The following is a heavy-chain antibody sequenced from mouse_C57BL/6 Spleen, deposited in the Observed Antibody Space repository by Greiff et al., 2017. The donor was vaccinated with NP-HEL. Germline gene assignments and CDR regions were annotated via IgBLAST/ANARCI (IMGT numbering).Heavy chain of an antibody. Sequence: QVQLQQPGAELVMPGASVKLSCKASGYTFTSYWMHWVKQRPGQGLEWIGEIDPSDSYTNYNQKFKGKSTLTVDKSSSTAYMQLSSLTSEDSAVYYSARSSGTDYFDCWGQGTTLTVSS. CDR3: ARSSGTDYFDC. CDR1: GYTFTSYW. V-gene: IGHV1-69*01. D-gene: IGHD3-3*01. J-gene: IGHJ2*01. CDR2: IDPSDSYT.